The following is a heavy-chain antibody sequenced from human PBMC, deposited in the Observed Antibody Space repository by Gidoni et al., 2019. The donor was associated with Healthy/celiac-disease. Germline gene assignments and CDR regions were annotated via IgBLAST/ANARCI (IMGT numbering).Heavy chain of an antibody. D-gene: IGHD1-26*01. J-gene: IGHJ3*02. CDR1: GGSISSYY. CDR2: IYYSGST. CDR3: ARARATTDLDAFDI. V-gene: IGHV4-59*01. Sequence: QVQLQESGPGLVKPSETLSLTCTVSGGSISSYYWSWIRQPPGKGLEWIGYIYYSGSTNYNPSLKSRVTISVDTSKNQFSLKLSSVTAADTAVYYCARARATTDLDAFDIWGQGTMVTVSS.